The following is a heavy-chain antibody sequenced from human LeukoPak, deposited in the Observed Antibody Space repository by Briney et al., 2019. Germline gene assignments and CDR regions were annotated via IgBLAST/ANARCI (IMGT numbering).Heavy chain of an antibody. Sequence: GGSLRLSCAASGFTFSNYTMTWVRQAPGKGLEWVSVISYSADSSYYADSVKGRFTISRDNSKNTLYLQMSSLRDEDTAVYYCAKDSQFRRDYYYYMDVWGKGTTVTVSS. CDR3: AKDSQFRRDYYYYMDV. D-gene: IGHD5-24*01. J-gene: IGHJ6*03. CDR2: ISYSADSS. CDR1: GFTFSNYT. V-gene: IGHV3-23*01.